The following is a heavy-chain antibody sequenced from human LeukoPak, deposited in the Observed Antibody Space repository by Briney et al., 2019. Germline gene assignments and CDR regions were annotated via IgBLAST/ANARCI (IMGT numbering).Heavy chain of an antibody. CDR3: VFAVVTARSQLDY. V-gene: IGHV1-69*13. CDR1: GGIFSSYA. Sequence: ASVKVSCKASGGIFSSYAMSWVRQAPGQGREWMGGIVPIFGTANYAQKFQGRVTITADESTSTAYMELSSLRSEDTAVYYCVFAVVTARSQLDYWGQGTLVTVSS. J-gene: IGHJ4*02. D-gene: IGHD2-21*02. CDR2: IVPIFGTA.